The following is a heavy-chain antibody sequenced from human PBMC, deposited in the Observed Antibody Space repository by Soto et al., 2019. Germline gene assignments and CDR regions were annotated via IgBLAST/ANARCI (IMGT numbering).Heavy chain of an antibody. V-gene: IGHV1-8*01. J-gene: IGHJ6*03. Sequence: GASVKVSCKASGYTFTSYDINWVRQATGQGLEWMGWMNPNSGNTGYAQKFQGRVTMTRNTSISTAYMELSSLRSEDTAVYYCARGLEGWFGELSGRDYYYYMDVWGKGTTVTVSS. D-gene: IGHD3-10*01. CDR3: ARGLEGWFGELSGRDYYYYMDV. CDR2: MNPNSGNT. CDR1: GYTFTSYD.